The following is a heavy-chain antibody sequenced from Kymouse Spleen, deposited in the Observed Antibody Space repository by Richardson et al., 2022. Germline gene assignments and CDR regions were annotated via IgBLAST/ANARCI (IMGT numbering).Heavy chain of an antibody. CDR1: GFTFSSYA. Sequence: EVQLVESGGGLVQPGGSLRLSCAASGFTFSSYAMSWVRQAPGKGLEWVSAISGSGGSTYYADSVKGRFTISRDNSKNTLYLQMNSLRAEDTAVYYCAKSPRSIAAAGTGYYYGMDVWGQGTTVTVSS. V-gene: IGHV3-23*04. D-gene: IGHD6-13*01. CDR3: AKSPRSIAAAGTGYYYGMDV. J-gene: IGHJ6*02. CDR2: ISGSGGST.